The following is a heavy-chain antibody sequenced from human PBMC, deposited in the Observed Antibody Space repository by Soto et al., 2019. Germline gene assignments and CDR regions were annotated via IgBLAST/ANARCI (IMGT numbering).Heavy chain of an antibody. CDR3: AGVPKYYDILTGYMRGIDY. CDR2: INHSGST. J-gene: IGHJ4*02. D-gene: IGHD3-9*01. V-gene: IGHV4-34*01. Sequence: SETLSLTCAVYGGSFSGYYWSWIRQPPGKGLEWIGEINHSGSTNYNPSLKSRVTISVDTSKNQFSLKLSSVTAADTAVYYCAGVPKYYDILTGYMRGIDYWGQGTLVTVSS. CDR1: GGSFSGYY.